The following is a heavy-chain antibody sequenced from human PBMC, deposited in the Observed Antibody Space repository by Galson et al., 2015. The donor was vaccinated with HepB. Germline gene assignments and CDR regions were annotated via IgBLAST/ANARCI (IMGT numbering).Heavy chain of an antibody. V-gene: IGHV1-46*01. D-gene: IGHD2-2*02. J-gene: IGHJ4*02. Sequence: SVKVSCKASGYFFTSYSIHWVRQAPGQGLEWMGIINPSSGGTTYSENFQGRVTMTRDTSTNTVDMELSSLRSADTAVYFCARNNCTSANCYMGLGGFEDYWGQGTLVTVSS. CDR2: INPSSGGT. CDR1: GYFFTSYS. CDR3: ARNNCTSANCYMGLGGFEDY.